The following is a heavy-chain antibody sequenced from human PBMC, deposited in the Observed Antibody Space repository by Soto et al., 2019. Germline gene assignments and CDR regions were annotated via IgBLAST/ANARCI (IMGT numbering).Heavy chain of an antibody. CDR3: AKALNYDFWSGYPNYFDY. CDR1: GFTFSSYV. J-gene: IGHJ4*02. D-gene: IGHD3-3*01. CDR2: IRGSGTGT. V-gene: IGHV3-23*01. Sequence: GGSLRLSCAASGFTFSSYVMNWVRQAPGKGLEWVSGIRGSGTGTYYADSVKGRFTISRDNSKNTLFLQVNSLRAEDTAVYYCAKALNYDFWSGYPNYFDYWGQGTLVTVSS.